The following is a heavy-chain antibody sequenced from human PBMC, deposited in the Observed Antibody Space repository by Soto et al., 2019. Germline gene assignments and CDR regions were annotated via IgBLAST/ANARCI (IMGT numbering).Heavy chain of an antibody. Sequence: EVQLVESGGGLVQPGGSLRLSCAASGFTFSSYEMNWVRQAPGKGLEWVSYISSSGSTIYYADSVKGRFTISRDNAKNSLYRQMNSLRAEDTAVYYCARDAFHEYSSSSRATYYYYGMDVWGQGTTVTVSS. CDR2: ISSSGSTI. D-gene: IGHD6-6*01. CDR3: ARDAFHEYSSSSRATYYYYGMDV. V-gene: IGHV3-48*03. CDR1: GFTFSSYE. J-gene: IGHJ6*02.